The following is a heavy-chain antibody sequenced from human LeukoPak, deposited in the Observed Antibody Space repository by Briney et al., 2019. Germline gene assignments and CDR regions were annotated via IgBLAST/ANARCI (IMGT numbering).Heavy chain of an antibody. CDR1: GYTFTAYY. Sequence: ASVKVSCKASGYTFTAYYMHWVRQAPGQGLEWMGWINPNSGDTKYVQKFQGRVTMTRDTSIRTVYMELTGLRSDDTAVFYCARDYYDSRGYGSFDYWGQGTLGTVSS. V-gene: IGHV1-2*02. J-gene: IGHJ4*02. D-gene: IGHD3-22*01. CDR3: ARDYYDSRGYGSFDY. CDR2: INPNSGDT.